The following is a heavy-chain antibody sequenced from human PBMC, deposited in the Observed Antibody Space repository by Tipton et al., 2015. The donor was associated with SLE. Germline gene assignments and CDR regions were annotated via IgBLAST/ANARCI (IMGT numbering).Heavy chain of an antibody. CDR1: GGSISSYY. D-gene: IGHD3-22*01. CDR2: IYYSGST. CDR3: ACVPGYYDSSGTDAFDI. V-gene: IGHV4-59*01. Sequence: LRLSCTVSGGSISSYYWSWIRQPPGKGLEWIGYIYYSGSTNYNPSLKSRVTISVDTSKNQFSLKLSSVTAADTAVYYCACVPGYYDSSGTDAFDIWGQGTMVAVSS. J-gene: IGHJ3*02.